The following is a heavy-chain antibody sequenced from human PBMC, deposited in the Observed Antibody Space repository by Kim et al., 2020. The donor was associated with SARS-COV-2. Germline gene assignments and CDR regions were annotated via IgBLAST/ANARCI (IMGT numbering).Heavy chain of an antibody. Sequence: GSTIYYADSVKGRFTISRDNAKNSLYLQMNSLRAEDTAVYYCASHPVAGTDWGQGTLVTVSS. V-gene: IGHV3-11*01. CDR2: GSTI. J-gene: IGHJ4*02. CDR3: ASHPVAGTD. D-gene: IGHD6-19*01.